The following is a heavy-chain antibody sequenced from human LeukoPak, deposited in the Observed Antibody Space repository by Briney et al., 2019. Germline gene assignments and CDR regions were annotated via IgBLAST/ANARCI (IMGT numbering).Heavy chain of an antibody. CDR1: EFTFSDYY. CDR3: ARGARYCSGGSCYVYYYYMDV. D-gene: IGHD2-15*01. V-gene: IGHV3-11*04. Sequence: GGSLRLSCAASEFTFSDYYMSWIRQAPGKGLEWLSYISSSGSTIDYADSVKGRFTISRDNAKNSLYLQMNSLRAEDSAVYYCARGARYCSGGSCYVYYYYMDVWGKGTTVTVSS. J-gene: IGHJ6*03. CDR2: ISSSGSTI.